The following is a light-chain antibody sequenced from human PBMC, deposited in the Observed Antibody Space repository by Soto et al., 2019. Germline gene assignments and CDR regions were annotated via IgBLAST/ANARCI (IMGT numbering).Light chain of an antibody. J-gene: IGKJ1*01. Sequence: DIQMTQSPASLSASVGDRVTITCRASQSVSFWLAWYQQKPGKAPKLLIYKASTLESGVPSRFSGGGFGTEFTLTISSLQPDDYATYYCQQYQTFWTFGQGTKVHI. CDR2: KAS. V-gene: IGKV1-5*03. CDR3: QQYQTFWT. CDR1: QSVSFW.